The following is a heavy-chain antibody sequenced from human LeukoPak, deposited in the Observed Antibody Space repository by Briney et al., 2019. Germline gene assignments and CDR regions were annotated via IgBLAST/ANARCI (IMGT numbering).Heavy chain of an antibody. CDR2: IYYSGST. V-gene: IGHV4-31*03. CDR1: GGSISSGGYY. CDR3: ARDRGHSGGLVDY. Sequence: PSETLSLTCTVSGGSISSGGYYWSWIRQHPGKGLEWIGYIYYSGSTYYNPSLKSRVTISVDTSKNQFSLKLSSVTAADTAVYYCARDRGHSGGLVDYWGQGTLVTVSS. D-gene: IGHD3-10*01. J-gene: IGHJ4*02.